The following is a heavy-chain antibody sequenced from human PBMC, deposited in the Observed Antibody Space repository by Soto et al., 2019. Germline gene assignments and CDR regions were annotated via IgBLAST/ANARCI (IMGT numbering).Heavy chain of an antibody. J-gene: IGHJ6*02. CDR2: ISGDGGSI. Sequence: GSLRLSCAASGISFSSYAMNWVRQAPGKGLEWVSGISGDGGSIYYADSVKGRFTISRDNSKNTLYLQMKSLRAEDSAIYYCAKVPDAHWYYDGMDVWGQGTTVTVSS. D-gene: IGHD1-1*01. CDR1: GISFSSYA. V-gene: IGHV3-23*01. CDR3: AKVPDAHWYYDGMDV.